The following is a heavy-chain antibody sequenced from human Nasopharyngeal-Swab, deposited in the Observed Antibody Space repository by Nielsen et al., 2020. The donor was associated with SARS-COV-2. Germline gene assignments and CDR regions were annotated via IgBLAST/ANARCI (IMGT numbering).Heavy chain of an antibody. CDR3: ARDFVSTVTDNWFDP. Sequence: WVRQAPGQGLEWMGIINPSGGSTSYAQKFQGRVTMTRDTSTSTVYMELSSLRSEDTAVYYCARDFVSTVTDNWFDPWGQGTLVTVSS. D-gene: IGHD4-17*01. V-gene: IGHV1-46*01. J-gene: IGHJ5*02. CDR2: INPSGGST.